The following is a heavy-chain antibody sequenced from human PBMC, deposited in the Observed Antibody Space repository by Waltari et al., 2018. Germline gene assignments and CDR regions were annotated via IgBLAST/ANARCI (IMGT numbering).Heavy chain of an antibody. V-gene: IGHV1-3*04. J-gene: IGHJ6*03. Sequence: QAQLVQSGAEATQPGASVKVSCKDSGYTFTTYPIHWVRQAPGQRLEWMGWINTGSGITKYSQNFQGRVSMTSDTSATTVYMDLSSLTFQDTAVYYCARDGGFYYMDVWGAGTSVTVSS. D-gene: IGHD6-25*01. CDR3: ARDGGFYYMDV. CDR1: GYTFTTYP. CDR2: INTGSGIT.